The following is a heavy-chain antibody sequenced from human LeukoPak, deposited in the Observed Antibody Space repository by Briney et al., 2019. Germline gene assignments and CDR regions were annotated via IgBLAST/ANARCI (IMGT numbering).Heavy chain of an antibody. CDR1: GFTFSSYG. J-gene: IGHJ4*02. V-gene: IGHV3-30*03. CDR2: ISYDGSNK. D-gene: IGHD1-26*01. CDR3: ARDLSSGSYDY. Sequence: PGGSLRLSCAASGFTFSSYGMHWVRQAPGKGLEWVAVISYDGSNKYYADSVKGRFTISRDNSKNTLYLQMNSLRAEGTAVYYCARDLSSGSYDYWGQGTLVTVSS.